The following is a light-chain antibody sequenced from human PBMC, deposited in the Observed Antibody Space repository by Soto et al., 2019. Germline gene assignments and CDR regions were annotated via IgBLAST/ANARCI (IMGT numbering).Light chain of an antibody. CDR2: GAT. V-gene: IGKV1-39*01. J-gene: IGKJ2*01. Sequence: DIQMTQSPSYLPTSVGDRVTITCRAIQNIYNYVTCYQQKPGKAPRLLVFGATRMQNGIPSRFSGTGSETDFTLTINDVQPEDFATYFCQQTSTAPRTFGQGTTLEI. CDR1: QNIYNY. CDR3: QQTSTAPRT.